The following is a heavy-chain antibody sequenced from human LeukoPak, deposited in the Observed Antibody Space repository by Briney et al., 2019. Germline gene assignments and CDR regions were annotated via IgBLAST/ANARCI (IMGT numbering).Heavy chain of an antibody. V-gene: IGHV4-59*01. D-gene: IGHD3-22*01. CDR1: GGSISSYY. CDR2: IYYSGST. CDR3: ARPYDSSGGDAFDI. Sequence: PSETLSLTCTVSGGSISSYYWSWIRQPPGKGLEWIGYIYYSGSTNYNPSLKSRVTISVDTSKNQFSLKLSSVTAADTAVYYCARPYDSSGGDAFDIWGQGTMVTVSS. J-gene: IGHJ3*02.